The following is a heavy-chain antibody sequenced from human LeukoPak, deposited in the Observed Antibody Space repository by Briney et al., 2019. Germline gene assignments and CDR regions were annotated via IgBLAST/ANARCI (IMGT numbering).Heavy chain of an antibody. CDR2: ISSSSSYI. CDR1: GFTFSSYS. J-gene: IGHJ5*02. CDR3: ARASTTVTPNWLDP. V-gene: IGHV3-21*01. D-gene: IGHD4-11*01. Sequence: GGSLRLSCAASGFTFSSYSMNWVRQAPGKGLEWVSSISSSSSYIYYADSVKGRFTISRDNAKNSLYLQMNSLRAEDAAVYYCARASTTVTPNWLDPWGQGTLVTVSS.